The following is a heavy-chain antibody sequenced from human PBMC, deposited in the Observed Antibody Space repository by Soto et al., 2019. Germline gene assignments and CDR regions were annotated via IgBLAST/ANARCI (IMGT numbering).Heavy chain of an antibody. CDR3: VKEANPFINTLVVLIFDY. Sequence: SQTLSLTCVISGDSVSSNDATWDWIRQSPSRGLEWLGRTYYRSKWYNDYAVSVKSRITINPDTSKNQISLQLNSVTPDDTAVYYCVKEANPFINTLVVLIFDYWGQGTQVTVSS. CDR1: GDSVSSNDAT. V-gene: IGHV6-1*01. J-gene: IGHJ4*02. D-gene: IGHD3-22*01. CDR2: TYYRSKWYN.